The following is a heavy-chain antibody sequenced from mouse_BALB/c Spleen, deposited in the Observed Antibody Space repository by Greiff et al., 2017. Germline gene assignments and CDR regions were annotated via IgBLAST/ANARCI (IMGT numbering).Heavy chain of an antibody. CDR1: GFSLTSYG. Sequence: VQLVESGPGLVAPSQSLSITCTVSGFSLTSYGVHWVRQPPGKGLEWLGVIWAGGSTNYNSALMSRLSISKDNSKSQVFLKMNSLQTDDTAMYYCAREGYGNYVRFAYWGQGTLVTVSA. CDR3: AREGYGNYVRFAY. V-gene: IGHV2-9*02. D-gene: IGHD2-1*01. J-gene: IGHJ3*01. CDR2: IWAGGST.